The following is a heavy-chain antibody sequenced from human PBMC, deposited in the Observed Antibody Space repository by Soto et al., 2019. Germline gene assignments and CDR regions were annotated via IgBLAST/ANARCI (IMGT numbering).Heavy chain of an antibody. D-gene: IGHD1-26*01. J-gene: IGHJ4*02. V-gene: IGHV4-61*01. CDR1: GGSVSSGSYY. CDR3: ARTMVGARAGYFDY. Sequence: SVTLSLTCTVSGGSVSSGSYYWSWIRQPPGKGLEWIGYIYYSGSTNYNPSLKSRVTISVDTSKNQFSLKLSSVTAADTAVYYCARTMVGARAGYFDYWGRGTLVTVSS. CDR2: IYYSGST.